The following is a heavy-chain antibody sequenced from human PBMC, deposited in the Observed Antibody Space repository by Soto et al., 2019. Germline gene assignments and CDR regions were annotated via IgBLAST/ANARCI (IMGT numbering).Heavy chain of an antibody. Sequence: QVQLVQSGAEVKKPGASVKVSCKASGYTFSSYGITWVRQAPGQRLEWMGWFNTYNGNTNYAQKLQGRVTMTTDTSTSTAYMELRSLRSHDTAVYYCARERGGYSYGDYWGQGALVTVSS. V-gene: IGHV1-18*01. J-gene: IGHJ4*02. CDR2: FNTYNGNT. CDR3: ARERGGYSYGDY. D-gene: IGHD5-18*01. CDR1: GYTFSSYG.